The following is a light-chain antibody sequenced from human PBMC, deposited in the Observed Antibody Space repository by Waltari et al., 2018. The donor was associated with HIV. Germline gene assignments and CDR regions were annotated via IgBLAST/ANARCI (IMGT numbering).Light chain of an antibody. Sequence: EIVMTQSPVTLSVSPGERATVSCRASQSVSSNLAWYQQQPGQAPRLLLYGASTRPTGIPARFSGSGSGTEFTLTISGLQSEDFAVYYCQQYNNWPPWTFGQGTKVEIK. CDR3: QQYNNWPPWT. V-gene: IGKV3-15*01. CDR1: QSVSSN. CDR2: GAS. J-gene: IGKJ1*01.